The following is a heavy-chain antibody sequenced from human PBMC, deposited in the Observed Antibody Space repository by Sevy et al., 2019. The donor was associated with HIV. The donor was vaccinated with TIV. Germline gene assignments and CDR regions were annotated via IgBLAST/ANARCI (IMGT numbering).Heavy chain of an antibody. D-gene: IGHD6-19*01. CDR2: IIPIFGTA. J-gene: IGHJ3*02. CDR1: GGTFSSYA. Sequence: ASVKVSCKASGGTFSSYAISWVRQAPGQGLEWMGGIIPIFGTANYAQKFQGRVTITADESTSTAYMELSSLRSGDTAGYYCARRGSGWYGGAFDIWGQGTMVTVSS. V-gene: IGHV1-69*13. CDR3: ARRGSGWYGGAFDI.